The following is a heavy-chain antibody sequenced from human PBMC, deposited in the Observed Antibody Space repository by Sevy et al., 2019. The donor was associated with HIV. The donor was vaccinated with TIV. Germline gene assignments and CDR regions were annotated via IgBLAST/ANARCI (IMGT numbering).Heavy chain of an antibody. V-gene: IGHV3-30-3*01. CDR2: ISYDGSNK. Sequence: GGSLRLSCAASGFTFSSYAMHWVRQAPGKGLEWVAVISYDGSNKYYADSVKGRFTISRDNSKNTLYLQMNSLRAEDTAVYYCARDLKETYYDFWSGYFAGTAGNAFDIWPRDNGHRLL. J-gene: IGHJ3*02. CDR3: ARDLKETYYDFWSGYFAGTAGNAFDI. CDR1: GFTFSSYA. D-gene: IGHD3-3*01.